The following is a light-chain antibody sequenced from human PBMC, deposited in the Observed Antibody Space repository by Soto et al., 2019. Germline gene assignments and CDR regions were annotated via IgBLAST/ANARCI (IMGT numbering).Light chain of an antibody. CDR1: QRITT. CDR3: QQYYDWPT. V-gene: IGKV3-15*01. CDR2: GLS. Sequence: PGDRATLSCRASQRITTVAWYQQKPGQAPRLLIYGLSIRAPGVPARFSVSGSGTEFTLTISSLQSEDFAVYFCQQYYDWPTFGQGTKVDI. J-gene: IGKJ1*01.